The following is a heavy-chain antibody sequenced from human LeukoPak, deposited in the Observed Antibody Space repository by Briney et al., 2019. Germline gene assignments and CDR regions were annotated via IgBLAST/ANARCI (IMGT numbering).Heavy chain of an antibody. CDR2: ITANNGKT. J-gene: IGHJ4*02. CDR1: GYTFAGYG. D-gene: IGHD2-2*01. V-gene: IGHV1-18*01. Sequence: ASVKVSCKASGYTFAGYGFSWVRQAPGQGLEWMGWITANNGKTNYAQIFQGRVTMTTDTSTTTAYMELRSLRSDDTAIYYCATGYCSTTSCRELDYWGQGTLVTVSS. CDR3: ATGYCSTTSCRELDY.